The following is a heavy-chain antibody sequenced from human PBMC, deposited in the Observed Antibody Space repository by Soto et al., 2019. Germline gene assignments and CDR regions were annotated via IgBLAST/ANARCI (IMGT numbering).Heavy chain of an antibody. Sequence: QVQLVQSGAEVKKPGSSVKVSCKASGGTFSSYTISWVRQAPGQGLEWMGRIIPILGIANYAQKFQGRVTVTAVKSTSTAYMELSSLRSEDTAVYYCARGGSSGRADYWGQGTLVTVSS. D-gene: IGHD6-19*01. CDR3: ARGGSSGRADY. J-gene: IGHJ4*02. CDR1: GGTFSSYT. V-gene: IGHV1-69*02. CDR2: IIPILGIA.